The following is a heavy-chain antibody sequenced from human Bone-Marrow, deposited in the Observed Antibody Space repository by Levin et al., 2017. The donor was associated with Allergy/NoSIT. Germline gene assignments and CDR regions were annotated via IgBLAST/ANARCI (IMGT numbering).Heavy chain of an antibody. V-gene: IGHV3-30-3*01. J-gene: IGHJ4*02. CDR1: GMNFDNYA. CDR2: ISFDGGDT. D-gene: IGHD3-22*01. CDR3: ARNWLSSPRRANIDY. Sequence: PGGSLRLSCEASGMNFDNYAFFWIRQTPGKGLQWVSSISFDGGDTYYTDDVKGRFTVSRDTSKSSVFLLMKNLTPDDTALYFCARNWLSSPRRANIDYWVQGAVVTVSS.